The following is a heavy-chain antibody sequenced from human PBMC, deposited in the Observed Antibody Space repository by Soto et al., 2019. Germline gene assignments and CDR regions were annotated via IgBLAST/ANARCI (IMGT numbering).Heavy chain of an antibody. D-gene: IGHD2-2*01. CDR3: ARGITPHSVGAPAATSYDY. V-gene: IGHV4-34*01. CDR1: GGSFSGYY. Sequence: SETLSLTCAVYGGSFSGYYWSWIRQPPGKGLEWIGEINHSGSTNYNPSLKSRVTISVDTSKNQFSLKLSSVTAADTAVYYCARGITPHSVGAPAATSYDYWGQGTLVTVSS. J-gene: IGHJ4*02. CDR2: INHSGST.